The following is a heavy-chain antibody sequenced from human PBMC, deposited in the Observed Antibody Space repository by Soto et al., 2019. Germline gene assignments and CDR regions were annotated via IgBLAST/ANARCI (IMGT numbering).Heavy chain of an antibody. CDR3: ARLRFLGFYGIDV. Sequence: ASVKVSCKASGYTFTSYYMHWVRQAPGQGLEWMGIINPNGGSTSYAQKFQGRVNMTRDTSTSAVFMELSRLRSEDTAVYYCARLRFLGFYGIDVRRQGHTVP. V-gene: IGHV1-46*01. D-gene: IGHD3-3*01. CDR1: GYTFTSYY. J-gene: IGHJ6*01. CDR2: INPNGGST.